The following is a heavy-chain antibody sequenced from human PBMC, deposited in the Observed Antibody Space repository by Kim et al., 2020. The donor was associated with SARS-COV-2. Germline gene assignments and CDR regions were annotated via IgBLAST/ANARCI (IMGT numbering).Heavy chain of an antibody. D-gene: IGHD6-13*01. CDR3: AKDISGSSSWYDGGTFDP. J-gene: IGHJ5*02. Sequence: KGRFTISRDNSKNSLYLQMNSLRAEDTALYYCAKDISGSSSWYDGGTFDPWGQGTLVTVSS. V-gene: IGHV3-43D*03.